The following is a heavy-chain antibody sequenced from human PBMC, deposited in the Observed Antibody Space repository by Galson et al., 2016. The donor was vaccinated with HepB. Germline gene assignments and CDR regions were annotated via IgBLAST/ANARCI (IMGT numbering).Heavy chain of an antibody. D-gene: IGHD3-16*01. J-gene: IGHJ6*02. CDR2: ISGSGGGA. Sequence: LRLSCAASGFSFSNFAMSWVRQAPGKGLEWVSAISGSGGGAYYADSVKGRFTISRDNSKSTLYLQMSSLRADDTATYYCVKEKGRLGFYGMDVWGQGTTVTVSS. CDR1: GFSFSNFA. CDR3: VKEKGRLGFYGMDV. V-gene: IGHV3-23*01.